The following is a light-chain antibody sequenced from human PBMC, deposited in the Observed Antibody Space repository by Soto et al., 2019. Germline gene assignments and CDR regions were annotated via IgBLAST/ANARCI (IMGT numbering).Light chain of an antibody. J-gene: IGLJ1*01. CDR3: SSYTASSTDV. V-gene: IGLV2-14*01. CDR2: VVT. CDR1: SSDVGGYNY. Sequence: QSALTQPASVSGSPGQSITISCTGTSSDVGGYNYVSWYQQHPGKAPKIIIYVVTNRPSGVSNRFSGSKSGNTASLTISGLQAEDEADYYCSSYTASSTDVFGTGTKLTVL.